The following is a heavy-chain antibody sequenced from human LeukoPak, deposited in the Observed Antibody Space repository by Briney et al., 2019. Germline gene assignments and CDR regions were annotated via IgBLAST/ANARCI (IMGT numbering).Heavy chain of an antibody. Sequence: ASMKVSCKASGYTFTNYGISWVRQAPGQGLEWMGWISPYNGNTNYAQKLQGRVTMTTDTSTTTAYMELRSLRSDDTAVYYCARDKYSGYDSQPYWGQGTLVTVSS. V-gene: IGHV1-18*01. CDR2: ISPYNGNT. J-gene: IGHJ4*02. D-gene: IGHD5-12*01. CDR1: GYTFTNYG. CDR3: ARDKYSGYDSQPY.